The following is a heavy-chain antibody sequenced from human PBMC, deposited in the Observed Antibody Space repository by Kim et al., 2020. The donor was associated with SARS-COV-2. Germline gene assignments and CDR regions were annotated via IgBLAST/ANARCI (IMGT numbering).Heavy chain of an antibody. J-gene: IGHJ4*02. D-gene: IGHD2-2*01. V-gene: IGHV4-39*01. CDR1: GGSISSSSYY. CDR2: IYYSGST. CDR3: ARHSRIVVVPAAILA. Sequence: SETLSLTCTVSGGSISSSSYYWGWIRQPPGKGLEWIGSIYYSGSTYYNPSLKSRVTISVDTSKNQFSLKLSSVIAADTAVYYCARHSRIVVVPAAILAWGQGTLVTVSS.